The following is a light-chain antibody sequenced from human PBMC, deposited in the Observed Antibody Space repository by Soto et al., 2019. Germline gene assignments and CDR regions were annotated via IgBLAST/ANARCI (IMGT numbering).Light chain of an antibody. J-gene: IGKJ1*01. CDR2: GAS. CDR1: QSVRSS. Sequence: EVVLTQSPATLSLSPGERATLSCRASQSVRSSLAWYQQQPGQAPRLLIYGASARATGFPARFSGSGSGTDFTLTISSLQSEDFAVYYCQQYNNWPWTFGQGTKVDI. CDR3: QQYNNWPWT. V-gene: IGKV3-15*01.